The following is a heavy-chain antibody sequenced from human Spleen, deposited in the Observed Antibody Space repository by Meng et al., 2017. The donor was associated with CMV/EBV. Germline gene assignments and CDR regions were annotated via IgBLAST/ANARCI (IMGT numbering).Heavy chain of an antibody. CDR3: ARDRTALGITFGGVIVSSPYDY. J-gene: IGHJ4*02. Sequence: SVKVSCKAPGGTFSSYTISWVRQAPGQGLEWMGRIIPILGIANYAQKFQGRVTITADKSTSTAYMELSSLRSEDTDVYYCARDRTALGITFGGVIVSSPYDYWGQGTLVTVSS. CDR2: IIPILGIA. D-gene: IGHD3-16*02. CDR1: GGTFSSYT. V-gene: IGHV1-69*04.